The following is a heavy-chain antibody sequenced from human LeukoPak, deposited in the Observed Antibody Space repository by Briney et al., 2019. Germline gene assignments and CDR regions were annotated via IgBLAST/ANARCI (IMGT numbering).Heavy chain of an antibody. CDR3: ARYSGTYRDF. J-gene: IGHJ4*02. CDR1: GFTFSTYN. V-gene: IGHV3-21*01. Sequence: PGGSLRLSCAASGFTFSTYNMNWVRQAPGKGLEWVSSITSSSSYIFYADSVKGRFTISRDNAKNSLYLQMNSLRAEDKAVYYCARYSGTYRDFWGQGTLVTVSS. D-gene: IGHD1-26*01. CDR2: ITSSSSYI.